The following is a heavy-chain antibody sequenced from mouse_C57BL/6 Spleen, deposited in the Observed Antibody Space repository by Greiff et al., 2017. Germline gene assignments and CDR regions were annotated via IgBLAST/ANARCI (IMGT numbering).Heavy chain of an antibody. D-gene: IGHD4-1*01. Sequence: QVQLQQSGPGLVQPSQSLSITCTVSGFSLTSYGVHWVRQSPGKGREWLGVIWSGGSTDYNAAFISRLSISKDNSKSQVFVKMNSLQADDTAIYYCARRAGTRAMDYWGQGTSVTVSS. CDR2: IWSGGST. J-gene: IGHJ4*01. CDR3: ARRAGTRAMDY. V-gene: IGHV2-2*01. CDR1: GFSLTSYG.